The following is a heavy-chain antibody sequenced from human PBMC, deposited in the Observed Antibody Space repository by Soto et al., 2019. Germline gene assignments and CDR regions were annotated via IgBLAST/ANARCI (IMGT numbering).Heavy chain of an antibody. J-gene: IGHJ6*02. D-gene: IGHD3-10*01. V-gene: IGHV4-59*08. CDR1: SGPTSSHN. CDR3: VRQGIGPLPGLVDV. CDR2: VYNTGGT. Sequence: QEQLQQSGPGLVKPSETLSLTCTVSSGPTSSHNWGWIRQPPGRGLEWIGYVYNTGGTSYNPTLRSRVTISADTSTKNISLTLSSVTAADTAVYYCVRQGIGPLPGLVDVWDQGTTVSVSS.